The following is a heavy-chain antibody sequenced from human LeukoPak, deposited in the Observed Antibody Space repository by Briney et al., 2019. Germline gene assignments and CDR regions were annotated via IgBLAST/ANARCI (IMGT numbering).Heavy chain of an antibody. CDR2: INPSGGST. CDR3: ARVAYSSGWPYYFDY. Sequence: ASVKVSCKASGYTFTSYYMHWVRQAPGQGLEWMGIINPSGGSTNYAQKLQGRVTMTTDTSTSTAYMELRSLRSDDTAVYYCARVAYSSGWPYYFDYWGQGTLVTVSS. CDR1: GYTFTSYY. V-gene: IGHV1-46*01. J-gene: IGHJ4*02. D-gene: IGHD6-19*01.